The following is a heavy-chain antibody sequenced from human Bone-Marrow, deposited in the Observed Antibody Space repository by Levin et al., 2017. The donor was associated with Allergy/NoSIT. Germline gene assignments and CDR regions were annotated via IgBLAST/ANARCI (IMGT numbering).Heavy chain of an antibody. CDR3: AKGWSGGYGPLHYGLDG. D-gene: IGHD3-3*01. Sequence: ASVKVSCKTSGYTFTSYYMHWVRQAPGQGREWMGLINPSGGSTIYAQKFQGRVTMTRDTSTSTLYMELSSLRSEDTAMYYCAKGWSGGYGPLHYGLDGWGQGTTVTVSS. V-gene: IGHV1-46*01. CDR2: INPSGGST. J-gene: IGHJ6*02. CDR1: GYTFTSYY.